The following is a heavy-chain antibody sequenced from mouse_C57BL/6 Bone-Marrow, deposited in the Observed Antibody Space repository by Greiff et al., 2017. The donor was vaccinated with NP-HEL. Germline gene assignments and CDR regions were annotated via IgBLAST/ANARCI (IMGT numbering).Heavy chain of an antibody. J-gene: IGHJ1*03. D-gene: IGHD1-1*01. V-gene: IGHV1-26*01. Sequence: VQLKQSGPELVKPGASVKISCKASGYTFTDYYMNWVKQSHGKSLEWIGDINPNNGGTSYNQKFKGKATLTVDKSSSTAYMELRSLTSEDSAVYYCARSLLLRYWYFDVWGTGTTVTVSS. CDR1: GYTFTDYY. CDR3: ARSLLLRYWYFDV. CDR2: INPNNGGT.